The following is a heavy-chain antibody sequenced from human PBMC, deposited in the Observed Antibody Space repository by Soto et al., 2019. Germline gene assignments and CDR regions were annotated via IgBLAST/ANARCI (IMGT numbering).Heavy chain of an antibody. CDR1: GYTFTSYY. J-gene: IGHJ4*02. Sequence: ASVKVSCKASGYTFTSYYMHWVRQAPGQGLEWMGIINPSGGSTSYAQKFQGRVTMTRATSTSTVYMELSSLRSEDTAVYYCARDGRIAYSCGWYYFDYWGQGTLVTVSS. CDR2: INPSGGST. CDR3: ARDGRIAYSCGWYYFDY. V-gene: IGHV1-46*01. D-gene: IGHD6-19*01.